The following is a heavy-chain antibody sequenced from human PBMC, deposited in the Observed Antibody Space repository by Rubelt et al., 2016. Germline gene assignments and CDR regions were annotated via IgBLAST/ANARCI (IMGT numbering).Heavy chain of an antibody. CDR2: VNHSGST. V-gene: IGHV4-34*01. CDR1: GGSFSGPY. Sequence: QVQLQEWGAGLLKPSETLSLTCAVYGGSFSGPYWNWIRQPPGKGLEWVGEVNHSGSTNYNPSLKGRVSISVDTSKNQISLRLTSVTAADTAVDYCARRPDGLDVWGQGTTVTVS. J-gene: IGHJ6*02. CDR3: ARRPDGLDV.